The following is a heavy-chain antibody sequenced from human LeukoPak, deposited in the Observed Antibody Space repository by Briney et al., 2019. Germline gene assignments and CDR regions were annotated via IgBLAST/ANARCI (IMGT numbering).Heavy chain of an antibody. CDR1: GVSISSSNW. CDR3: ARDILLGYCSGGSCYSIYYYYGIDV. CDR2: IYHSGST. J-gene: IGHJ6*02. D-gene: IGHD2-15*01. V-gene: IGHV4-4*02. Sequence: SGTLSLTCAVSGVSISSSNWWSWVRQPPGKGLEWIGEIYHSGSTNYNPSLKSRVTISVDKSKNQFSLKLSSVTAADTAVYYCARDILLGYCSGGSCYSIYYYYGIDVWGQGTTVTVSS.